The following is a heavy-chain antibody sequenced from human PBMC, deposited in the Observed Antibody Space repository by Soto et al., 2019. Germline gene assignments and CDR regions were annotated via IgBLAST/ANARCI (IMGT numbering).Heavy chain of an antibody. V-gene: IGHV4-34*01. CDR2: INHSGST. Sequence: QVQLQQWGAGLLKPSETLSLTCAVYGGSFSGYYWSWIRQPPGKGLEWIGEINHSGSTNYNPSLKRRVTISVDTSKNQFSLKLSSVTAADTAVYYCAASAIDSSSSEGVDYWGQGTLVTVSS. D-gene: IGHD6-6*01. CDR1: GGSFSGYY. CDR3: AASAIDSSSSEGVDY. J-gene: IGHJ4*02.